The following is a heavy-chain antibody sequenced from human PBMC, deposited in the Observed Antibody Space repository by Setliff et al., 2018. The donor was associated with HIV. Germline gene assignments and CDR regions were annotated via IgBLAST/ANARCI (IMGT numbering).Heavy chain of an antibody. J-gene: IGHJ3*02. V-gene: IGHV1-18*01. CDR1: GYTFNTYG. CDR2: ISPYNGYT. D-gene: IGHD3-9*01. CDR3: AREYDVLTGYYISAFDI. Sequence: ASVKVSCKASGYTFNTYGISWVRQAPGQGLEWMGWISPYNGYTNYVQKLQGRVTMTTDTSTSIAYMELRSLKSDDTAVYYCAREYDVLTGYYISAFDIWGQGTMVTVSS.